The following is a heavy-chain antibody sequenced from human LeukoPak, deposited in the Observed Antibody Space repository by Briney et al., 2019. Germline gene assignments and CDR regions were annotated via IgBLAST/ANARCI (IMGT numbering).Heavy chain of an antibody. Sequence: GASVKVSCKASGGTFSSYAISWVRQAPGQGLEWVGGIIPIFGTANYAQKFQGRVTITTDESTSTAYMELSSLRSEDTAVYYCARNRVEASGPRHWGQGTLVTVSS. V-gene: IGHV1-69*05. CDR3: ARNRVEASGPRH. J-gene: IGHJ4*02. D-gene: IGHD1-26*01. CDR2: IIPIFGTA. CDR1: GGTFSSYA.